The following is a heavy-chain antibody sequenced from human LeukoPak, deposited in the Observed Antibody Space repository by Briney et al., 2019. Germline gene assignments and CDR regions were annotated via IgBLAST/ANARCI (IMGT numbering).Heavy chain of an antibody. V-gene: IGHV1-3*01. J-gene: IGHJ4*02. CDR1: GYTLTSYA. D-gene: IGHD3-22*01. CDR2: INAGNGNT. CDR3: AREVLYYYDSSGYPY. Sequence: ASVKVSCKASGYTLTSYAMHWVRQAPGQRLEWMGWINAGNGNTKYSQKFQGKVTITRDTSASTAYMELSSLRSEDTAVYYCAREVLYYYDSSGYPYWGQGTLVTVSS.